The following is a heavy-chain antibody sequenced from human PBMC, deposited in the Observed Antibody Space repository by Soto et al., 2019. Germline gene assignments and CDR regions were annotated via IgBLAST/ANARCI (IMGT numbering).Heavy chain of an antibody. D-gene: IGHD3-9*01. Sequence: SETLSLTCAVSGASISTTCWWSWVRQPPGKGLEWIGEIHYSGTTNYNPSLKSRVTISLDKSKNQFSLNLNSVTAADTAMYYCTRALLKSLDDRGQGTLVTVSS. CDR2: IHYSGTT. CDR1: GASISTTCW. V-gene: IGHV4-4*02. CDR3: TRALLKSLDD. J-gene: IGHJ4*02.